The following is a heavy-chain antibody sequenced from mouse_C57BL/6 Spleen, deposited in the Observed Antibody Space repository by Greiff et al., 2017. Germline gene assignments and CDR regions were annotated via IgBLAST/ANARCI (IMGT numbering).Heavy chain of an antibody. CDR2: IWWDDDK. CDR1: GFSLCTFGMG. J-gene: IGHJ2*01. Sequence: QVQLKQSGPGILQPSQTLSLTCSFSGFSLCTFGMGVGWIRQPSGKGLEWLAHIWWDDDKYYNPALKSRLTISKDTSKNQVFLKIANVDTADTATYYCARIEQLRLRWYFDYWGQGTTLTVSS. V-gene: IGHV8-8*01. CDR3: ARIEQLRLRWYFDY. D-gene: IGHD3-2*02.